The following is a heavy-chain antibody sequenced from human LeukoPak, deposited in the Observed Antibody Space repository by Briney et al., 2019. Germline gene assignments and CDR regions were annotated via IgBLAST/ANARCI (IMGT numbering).Heavy chain of an antibody. J-gene: IGHJ4*02. D-gene: IGHD3-9*01. CDR3: ARGRLKNPPWGYDILTGYYKSARLAKFDY. V-gene: IGHV4-34*01. CDR1: GGSFSGYY. CDR2: INHSGST. Sequence: SETLSLTCAVYGGSFSGYYWSWIRQPPGKGLEWIGEINHSGSTNYNPSLKSRVTISVDTSKNQFSPKLSSVTAADTAVHYCARGRLKNPPWGYDILTGYYKSARLAKFDYWGQGTLVTVSS.